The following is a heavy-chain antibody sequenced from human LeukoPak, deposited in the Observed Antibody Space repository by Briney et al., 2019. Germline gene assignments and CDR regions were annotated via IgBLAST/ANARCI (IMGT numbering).Heavy chain of an antibody. V-gene: IGHV3-23*01. Sequence: GGSLRLSCAASGFTFSSYAMSWVRQAPGKGLEWVSAISGSGGSTYYADSVKGRFTISRDNSENTLYLQMNSLRAEDTAIYYCAKDLPHYYDSSGYSEYWGQGTLVTVSS. CDR2: ISGSGGST. CDR3: AKDLPHYYDSSGYSEY. J-gene: IGHJ4*02. CDR1: GFTFSSYA. D-gene: IGHD3-22*01.